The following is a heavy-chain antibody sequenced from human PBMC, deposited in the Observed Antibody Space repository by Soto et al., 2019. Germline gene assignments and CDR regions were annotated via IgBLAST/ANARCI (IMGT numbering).Heavy chain of an antibody. Sequence: VGSLRLSCAASGFTFSSYGMHWVRQAPGKGLEWVAVISYDGSNKYYADSVKGRFTISRDNSKNTLYLQMNSLRAEDTAVYYCATLRLGELSSRYYYGMDVWGQGTTVNVSS. J-gene: IGHJ6*02. CDR2: ISYDGSNK. CDR3: ATLRLGELSSRYYYGMDV. V-gene: IGHV3-30*03. CDR1: GFTFSSYG. D-gene: IGHD3-16*02.